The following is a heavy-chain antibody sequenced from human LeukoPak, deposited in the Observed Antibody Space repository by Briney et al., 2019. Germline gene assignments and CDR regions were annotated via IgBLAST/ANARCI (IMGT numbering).Heavy chain of an antibody. D-gene: IGHD3-10*01. CDR2: IYYSGST. CDR1: GGSISSGSYY. CDR3: ASPYYYASGSFDV. Sequence: SETLSLTCTVSGGSISSGSYYWGWIRQPPGKGLEWIGSIYYSGSTYYNPSLKSRVTISVDTSKNQFSLKLSSVTAADSAVYYCASPYYYASGSFDVWGQGTLVTVSS. V-gene: IGHV4-39*07. J-gene: IGHJ4*02.